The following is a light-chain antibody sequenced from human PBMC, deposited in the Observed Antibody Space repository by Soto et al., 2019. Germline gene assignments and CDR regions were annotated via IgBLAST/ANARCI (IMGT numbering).Light chain of an antibody. Sequence: QSALAQPASVSGSPGQSITISCAGTSSDVGGYNYVSWYQQHPGKAPKLMIYEVTYRPSGVSNRFSGSKSGNTASLTISGLQAEDEADYYCSSYSSSSALDVVFGGGTKLTVL. J-gene: IGLJ2*01. CDR2: EVT. CDR3: SSYSSSSALDVV. V-gene: IGLV2-14*01. CDR1: SSDVGGYNY.